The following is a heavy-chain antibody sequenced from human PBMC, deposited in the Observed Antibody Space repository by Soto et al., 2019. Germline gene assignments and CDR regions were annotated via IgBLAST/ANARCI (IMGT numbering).Heavy chain of an antibody. Sequence: SLRLSCAASGFAFRSYGMHWVRQAPGKGLEWVAVIKSDGVNKNYIDSVKGRFTISRDNSKNTLFLHMTNLRPEDTAVYYCTTLLRYYDFWSGYPPDFDYWGQGTLVTVSS. D-gene: IGHD3-3*01. CDR2: IKSDGVNK. CDR1: GFAFRSYG. J-gene: IGHJ4*02. V-gene: IGHV3-30*03. CDR3: TTLLRYYDFWSGYPPDFDY.